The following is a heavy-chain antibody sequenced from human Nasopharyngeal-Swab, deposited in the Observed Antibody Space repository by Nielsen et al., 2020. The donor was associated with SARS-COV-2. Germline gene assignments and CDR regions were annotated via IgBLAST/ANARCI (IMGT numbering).Heavy chain of an antibody. Sequence: AGSLRLSCAASGFTFSSYSMNWVRQAPGKGLEWVSYISSSSSTIYYADSVKGRFTISRDNAKNSLYLQMNSLRAEDTAVYYCARDLSWELTPFGRFDYWGQGTLVTVSS. D-gene: IGHD1-26*01. V-gene: IGHV3-48*04. CDR1: GFTFSSYS. CDR3: ARDLSWELTPFGRFDY. J-gene: IGHJ4*02. CDR2: ISSSSSTI.